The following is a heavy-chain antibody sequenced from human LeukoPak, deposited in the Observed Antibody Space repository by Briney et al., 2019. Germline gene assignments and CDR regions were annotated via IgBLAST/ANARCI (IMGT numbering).Heavy chain of an antibody. CDR1: GFTFSSYG. CDR3: ARDYLDGGDFPNWFDP. D-gene: IGHD4-17*01. CDR2: IWYDGSNK. Sequence: GRSLRLSCAASGFTFSSYGMHWVRQAPGKGLEWVAVIWYDGSNKYYADSVKGRFTISRDNSKNTLYLQMNSLRAEDTAVYYCARDYLDGGDFPNWFDPWGQGTLVTVSS. V-gene: IGHV3-33*01. J-gene: IGHJ5*02.